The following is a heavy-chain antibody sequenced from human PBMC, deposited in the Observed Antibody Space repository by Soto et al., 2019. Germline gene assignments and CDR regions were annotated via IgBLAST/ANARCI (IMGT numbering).Heavy chain of an antibody. V-gene: IGHV1-18*01. Sequence: QVQLVQSGAEVKKPGASVKVSCKASGYTFTSYGISWVRQAPGQGLEWMGWISAYNGNPKYAQQLQGRVTMTTDTATSTPNLAPRSLRSDDASVYFWAMRTPPMAVWGHWTTGTVSS. CDR3: AMRTPPMAV. CDR1: GYTFTSYG. CDR2: ISAYNGNP. J-gene: IGHJ6*01.